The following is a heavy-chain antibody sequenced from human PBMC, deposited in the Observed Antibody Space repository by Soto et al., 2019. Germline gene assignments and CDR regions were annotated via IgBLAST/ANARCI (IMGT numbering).Heavy chain of an antibody. Sequence: SETLCLTCTVSGGSISSYYWSWFRQPPGKGLEWIGYIYYSGSTNYNPSLKSRVTISVDTSKNQFSLKLSSVTAADTAVYYCARAVAVAADXDYWGQGTLATVS. CDR1: GGSISSYY. V-gene: IGHV4-59*01. CDR3: ARAVAVAADXDY. CDR2: IYYSGST. J-gene: IGHJ4*02. D-gene: IGHD6-19*01.